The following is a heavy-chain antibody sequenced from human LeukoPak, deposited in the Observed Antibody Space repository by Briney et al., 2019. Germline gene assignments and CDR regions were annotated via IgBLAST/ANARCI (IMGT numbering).Heavy chain of an antibody. CDR3: ARFVDYYGSGSYYNVFDY. Sequence: ASVTVSCKASGYTFTSYGISWVRQAPGQGLEWMGWISAYNGNTNYAQKFQGRVTMTRDTSISTAYMELSRLRSDDTAVYYCARFVDYYGSGSYYNVFDYWGQGTLVTVSS. CDR1: GYTFTSYG. D-gene: IGHD3-10*01. CDR2: ISAYNGNT. J-gene: IGHJ4*02. V-gene: IGHV1-18*01.